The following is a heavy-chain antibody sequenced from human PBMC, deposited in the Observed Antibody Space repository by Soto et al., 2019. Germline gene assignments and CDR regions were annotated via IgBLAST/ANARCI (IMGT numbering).Heavy chain of an antibody. Sequence: QVQLVQSGAEVKKPGSSVKVSCKASGGTFSSYAISWVRQAPGQGLEWMGGIIPIFGTANYAQKFQGRVTITADESTSTDYMELSSLRSEDPAVYYCARRFTDSSGYYYFDYWGQGTLVTVSS. CDR2: IIPIFGTA. CDR3: ARRFTDSSGYYYFDY. CDR1: GGTFSSYA. D-gene: IGHD3-22*01. J-gene: IGHJ4*02. V-gene: IGHV1-69*01.